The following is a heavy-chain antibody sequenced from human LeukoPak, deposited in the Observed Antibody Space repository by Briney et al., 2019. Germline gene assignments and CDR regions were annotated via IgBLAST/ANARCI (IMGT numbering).Heavy chain of an antibody. D-gene: IGHD3/OR15-3a*01. J-gene: IGHJ4*02. Sequence: ASVKVSCKASGYSFTGHYMHWVRQAPGHGLEWMGGINPNSGATYYAQKFQGRVALTRDTYISAAYMELSVLRTEDSAVYYCVRALGLAMVIRNFDYWGQGTLVTVSS. CDR1: GYSFTGHY. V-gene: IGHV1-2*02. CDR2: INPNSGAT. CDR3: VRALGLAMVIRNFDY.